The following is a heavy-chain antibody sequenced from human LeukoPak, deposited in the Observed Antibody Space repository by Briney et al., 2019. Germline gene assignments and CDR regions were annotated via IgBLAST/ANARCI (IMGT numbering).Heavy chain of an antibody. CDR1: GFTFSSYG. CDR3: AKDWGYHSSGRLNY. V-gene: IGHV3-33*06. Sequence: GRSLRLSCAASGFTFSSYGMHWVRQAPGKGLEWVAVIWYDGSNKYYADSVKGRFTISRDNSKNTLYLQMNSQRAEDTAVYYCAKDWGYHSSGRLNYWGQGTLVTVSS. J-gene: IGHJ4*02. D-gene: IGHD3-22*01. CDR2: IWYDGSNK.